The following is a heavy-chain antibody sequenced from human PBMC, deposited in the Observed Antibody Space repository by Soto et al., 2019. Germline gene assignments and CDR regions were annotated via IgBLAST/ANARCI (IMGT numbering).Heavy chain of an antibody. CDR1: GGTFRSYT. CDR3: AREYSGYDSSLYDYYYYMYV. J-gene: IGHJ6*03. V-gene: IGHV1-69*08. Sequence: QVQLGQSGAEVKTPGSSVKVSCKASGGTFRSYTISWVLQAPGQGLEWMGRIIPILGIANYAQKFQGRVTLTADKSTSTAYMELGSLSCEDTGVYYCAREYSGYDSSLYDYYYYMYVWVNGTTVTVSS. CDR2: IIPILGIA. D-gene: IGHD5-12*01.